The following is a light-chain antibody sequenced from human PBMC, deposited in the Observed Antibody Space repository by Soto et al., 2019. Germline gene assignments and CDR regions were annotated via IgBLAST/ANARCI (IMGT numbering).Light chain of an antibody. V-gene: IGKV1-5*03. J-gene: IGKJ1*01. CDR1: QSISSW. CDR2: KAS. Sequence: DIQITQSPSTLSASVVDRVTITCRASQSISSWLAWYQQKPGKAPKLLIYKASSLESGVPSRFSGSGSGTEFTLTISSLQPDDFATYYCQQYNSYSPTFGQGTKVDI. CDR3: QQYNSYSPT.